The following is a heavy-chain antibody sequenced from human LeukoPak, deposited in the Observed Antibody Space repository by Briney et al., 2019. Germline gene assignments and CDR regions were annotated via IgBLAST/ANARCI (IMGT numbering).Heavy chain of an antibody. CDR3: TRGGVDY. V-gene: IGHV3-23*01. J-gene: IGHJ4*02. CDR1: GFTFSSYA. Sequence: GGSLRLSCAASGFTFSSYAMSWVRQAPGKGLEWVSAISGSGGSTYYADSVKGRFTISRDNAKNTLHLQMNSLRADDTAVYYCTRGGVDYWGQGTLVTVSS. CDR2: ISGSGGST. D-gene: IGHD3-16*01.